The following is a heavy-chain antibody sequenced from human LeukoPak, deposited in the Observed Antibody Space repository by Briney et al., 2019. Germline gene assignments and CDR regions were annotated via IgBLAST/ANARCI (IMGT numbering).Heavy chain of an antibody. CDR2: IYWNDDK. CDR3: AHRRALAGFY. V-gene: IGHV2-5*01. Sequence: SGPTLVKPTQTLTLTCTFSGFSLSTNGMNVGWIRQPPGRALEWLALIYWNDDKRYSPSLKNRLTVTKDTSKNQVVLTMTNMDPVDTATYYCAHRRALAGFYWGLGTLVTVSS. D-gene: IGHD6-19*01. J-gene: IGHJ4*02. CDR1: GFSLSTNGMN.